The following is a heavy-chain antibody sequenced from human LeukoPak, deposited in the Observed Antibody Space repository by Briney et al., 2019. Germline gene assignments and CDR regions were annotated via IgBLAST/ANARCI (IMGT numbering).Heavy chain of an antibody. D-gene: IGHD6-13*01. J-gene: IGHJ5*02. CDR3: ARRSSSSWYGGHWFDP. CDR1: GYTFTSYY. V-gene: IGHV1-46*01. CDR2: INPSGGST. Sequence: ASVKVSCKASGYTFTSYYMHWVRQAPGQGLEWMGIINPSGGSTSYAQKFQGRVTISVDTSKNQFSLKLSSVTAADTAVYYCARRSSSSWYGGHWFDPWGQGTLVTVSS.